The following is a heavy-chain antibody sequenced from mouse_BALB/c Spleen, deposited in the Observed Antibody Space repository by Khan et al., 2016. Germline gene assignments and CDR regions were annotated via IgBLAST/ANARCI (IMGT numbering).Heavy chain of an antibody. Sequence: QIQLQQSEAELVKPGASVKISCKASGYTFTDHAIHWVKQKPEQGLEWIGYIAPGNGGIKYNEKFKGKATLTADKSSSTAYMQLNSLTSEDSAVXFCIRWAGHPFDYWRQETTLTVSS. CDR3: IRWAGHPFDY. J-gene: IGHJ2*01. CDR2: IAPGNGGI. D-gene: IGHD3-1*01. CDR1: GYTFTDHA. V-gene: IGHV1S53*02.